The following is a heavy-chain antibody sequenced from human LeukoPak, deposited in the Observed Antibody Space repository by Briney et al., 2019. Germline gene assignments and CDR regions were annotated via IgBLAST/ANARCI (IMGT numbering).Heavy chain of an antibody. CDR1: GYTFTTYD. J-gene: IGHJ4*02. CDR2: MNPNSGDT. V-gene: IGHV1-8*01. CDR3: ARGTVVEMATIGY. D-gene: IGHD5-24*01. Sequence: ASVKVSCKASGYTFTTYDITWVRQATGQGLVWMGWMNPNSGDTAYAQKFQGRVAMTRDTSISTAYMELSSLRSEDTAVYYCARGTVVEMATIGYWGQGTLVTVSS.